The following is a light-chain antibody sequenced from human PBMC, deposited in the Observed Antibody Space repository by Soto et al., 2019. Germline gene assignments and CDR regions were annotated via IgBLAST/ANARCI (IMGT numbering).Light chain of an antibody. Sequence: EIVMTQSPATLSVSPGERATLSCRASQRVSNNFAWYQQKPGQAPRLLIYGASTRATGIPARFSGSGSGTDFTLTISSLEPEDFAVYYCQQRSNRPPTFGQGTRLEIK. V-gene: IGKV3-15*01. CDR1: QRVSNN. CDR2: GAS. J-gene: IGKJ5*01. CDR3: QQRSNRPPT.